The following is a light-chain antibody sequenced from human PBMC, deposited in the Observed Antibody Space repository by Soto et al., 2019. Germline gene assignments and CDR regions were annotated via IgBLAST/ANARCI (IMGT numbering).Light chain of an antibody. CDR1: QSIGGW. CDR3: QQYGSYSPWT. Sequence: DIQMTQSPTTLSASVGDRVTITCRAIQSIGGWLAWYQQNPGKAPKLLIYKASSLEVGVPSRFSGSGSGTEFILTISGLQPDDFASYYCQQYGSYSPWTFGQGTKVEIK. J-gene: IGKJ1*01. CDR2: KAS. V-gene: IGKV1-5*03.